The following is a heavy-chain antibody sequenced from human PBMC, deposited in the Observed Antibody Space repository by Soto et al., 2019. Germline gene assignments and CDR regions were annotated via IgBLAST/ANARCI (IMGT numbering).Heavy chain of an antibody. CDR3: AKDLRQWLVLSYFDY. V-gene: IGHV3-23*01. CDR1: GFTFSSYA. D-gene: IGHD6-19*01. Sequence: GGSLRLSCAASGFTFSSYAMSWVRQAPGKGLEWVSAISGSGGSTYYADSVKGRFTISRDNSKNKLYLQMNSLRAEDTAVYYCAKDLRQWLVLSYFDYWGQGTLVTVS. CDR2: ISGSGGST. J-gene: IGHJ4*02.